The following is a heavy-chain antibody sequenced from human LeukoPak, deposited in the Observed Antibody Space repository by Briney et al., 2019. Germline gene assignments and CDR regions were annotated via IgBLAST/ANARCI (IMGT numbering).Heavy chain of an antibody. Sequence: ASVKVSCKASGYTFTAYYLHWVRQAPGQGLEWMGWINPNGGGTNFAQKFQGRVTMTRDRSINTAYMELTRLTSDDTAVYYCASHGTGTSGGDYWGQGTLVTVSS. J-gene: IGHJ4*02. D-gene: IGHD2-8*02. V-gene: IGHV1-2*02. CDR2: INPNGGGT. CDR1: GYTFTAYY. CDR3: ASHGTGTSGGDY.